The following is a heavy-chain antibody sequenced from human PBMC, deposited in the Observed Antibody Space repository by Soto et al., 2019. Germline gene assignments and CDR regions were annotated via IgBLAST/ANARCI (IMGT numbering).Heavy chain of an antibody. J-gene: IGHJ4*02. CDR1: GGSISSYY. CDR3: ARNSITMVRGVIISPPGDGYL. D-gene: IGHD3-10*01. CDR2: IYYSGST. V-gene: IGHV4-59*01. Sequence: SETLSLTCTVSGGSISSYYWSWIRQPPGKGLEWIGYIYYSGSTNYNPSLKSRVTISVDTSKNQFSLKLSSVTAADTAVYYCARNSITMVRGVIISPPGDGYLWSQGTLVTVSS.